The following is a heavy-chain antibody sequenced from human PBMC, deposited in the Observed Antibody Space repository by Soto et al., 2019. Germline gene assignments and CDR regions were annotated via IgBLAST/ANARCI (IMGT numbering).Heavy chain of an antibody. D-gene: IGHD5-12*01. V-gene: IGHV4-30-4*01. Sequence: QVQLQESGPGLVKASQTLSLTCTLSGASVSSAEHYWSWIRQPPGKVLWWLGYSYYSGCSYYNGSLQRSVSLSVASSQTLFSLKLTSVTVADTPIYYCARLSGYDPAGAAEKWGPVILVSVSS. CDR3: ARLSGYDPAGAAEK. J-gene: IGHJ4*02. CDR2: SYYSGCS. CDR1: GASVSSAEHY.